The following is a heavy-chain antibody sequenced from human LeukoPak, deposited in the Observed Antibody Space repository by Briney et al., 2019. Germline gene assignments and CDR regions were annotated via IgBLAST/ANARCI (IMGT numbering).Heavy chain of an antibody. V-gene: IGHV3-21*01. D-gene: IGHD6-13*01. CDR3: VGGPIAAAGEDY. Sequence: GGSLRLSCAASGFTFSSYSMNWVRQAPGKGLEWVSSISGGSGYIYYADSVKGRFTISRDNAKNSLYLRMNSLRAEDTAVYYCVGGPIAAAGEDYWGQGILVTVSS. J-gene: IGHJ4*02. CDR2: ISGGSGYI. CDR1: GFTFSSYS.